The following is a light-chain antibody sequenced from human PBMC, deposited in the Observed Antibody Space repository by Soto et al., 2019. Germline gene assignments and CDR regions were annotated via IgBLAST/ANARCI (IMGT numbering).Light chain of an antibody. V-gene: IGKV3-15*01. CDR3: QQYDNWKN. CDR2: DAS. J-gene: IGKJ2*01. Sequence: EIVMTQSPATLSVSPGERATLSCRASQSVSSNLAWYQQKPGQAPRLLIYDASTRATGIPARFSGSGSGTEFTLTISSLQSEDFAVYYCQQYDNWKNFGQGTKLDIK. CDR1: QSVSSN.